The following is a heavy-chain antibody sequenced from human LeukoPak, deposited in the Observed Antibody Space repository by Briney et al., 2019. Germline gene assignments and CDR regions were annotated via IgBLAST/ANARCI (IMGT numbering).Heavy chain of an antibody. CDR2: TYYRSKWYS. CDR3: ARAPKGSYFDY. V-gene: IGHV6-1*01. CDR1: GDSVSSNSAT. Sequence: SQTLSLTCAISGDSVSSNSATWNSIRQSPSRGLEWLGRTYYRSKWYSDYALSVKSRITINPDTPKNQFSLQLNSVTPEDTAVYYCARAPKGSYFDYCGQGTLVSVTS. J-gene: IGHJ4*02.